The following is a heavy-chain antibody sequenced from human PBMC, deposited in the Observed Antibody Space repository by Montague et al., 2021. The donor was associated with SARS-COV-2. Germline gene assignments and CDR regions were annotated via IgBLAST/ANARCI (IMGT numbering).Heavy chain of an antibody. CDR1: GDSVVGLRRR. Sequence: CAISGDSVVGLRRRSEENTPSLQSHRYWVGRPQHGTKWYNDYAVSVKSRITINPDTSKNQFSLQLNSVTAEDTAVYYCARELRRIIMIVDIRGFDYWGQGNLVTVSS. V-gene: IGHV6-1*01. CDR2: PQHGTKWYN. J-gene: IGHJ4*02. D-gene: IGHD3-22*01. CDR3: ARELRRIIMIVDIRGFDY.